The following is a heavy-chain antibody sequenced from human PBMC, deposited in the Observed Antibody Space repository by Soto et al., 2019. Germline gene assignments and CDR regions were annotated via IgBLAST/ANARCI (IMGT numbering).Heavy chain of an antibody. J-gene: IGHJ5*02. V-gene: IGHV4-39*01. CDR1: GGSISSSSYS. CDR2: IYYSGST. D-gene: IGHD5-18*01. Sequence: PSETLSLTCTVSGGSISSSSYSWGWIRQPPGKGLEWIGSIYYSGSTYYNPSLKSRVTISVHTTKTQFSLKLSSVTAADTAVYYCANHVDTAMVHWFDPWGQGTLVTVSS. CDR3: ANHVDTAMVHWFDP.